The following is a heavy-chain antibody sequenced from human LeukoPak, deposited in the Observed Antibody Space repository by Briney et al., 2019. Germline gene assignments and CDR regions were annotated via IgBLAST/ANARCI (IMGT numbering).Heavy chain of an antibody. CDR3: ARDHNGAFDY. V-gene: IGHV3-30*03. Sequence: GGSLRLSCAASGFTFSGYGMHWVRQAAGKGLEWVAVISYDGSNKYYADSVKGRFTISRDNSKNTLYLQMNSLRAEDTAVYYCARDHNGAFDYWGQGTLVTVSS. J-gene: IGHJ4*02. CDR2: ISYDGSNK. CDR1: GFTFSGYG. D-gene: IGHD1-14*01.